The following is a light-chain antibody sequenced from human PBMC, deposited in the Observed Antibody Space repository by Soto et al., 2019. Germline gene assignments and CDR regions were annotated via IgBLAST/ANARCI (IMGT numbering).Light chain of an antibody. Sequence: EIVLTQSPATLSLSPGERATLSCRASQSVSGYLAWFQQKPGQAPRLLIYDASKRATGIPARFSGGGFGTDYTLTISSLEPEDFAVYYCQQRSKWRTFGQGTKVDIK. CDR1: QSVSGY. J-gene: IGKJ1*01. CDR3: QQRSKWRT. CDR2: DAS. V-gene: IGKV3-11*01.